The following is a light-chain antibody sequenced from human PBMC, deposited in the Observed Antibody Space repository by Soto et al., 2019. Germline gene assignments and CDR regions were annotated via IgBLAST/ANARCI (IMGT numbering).Light chain of an antibody. CDR2: AAS. V-gene: IGKV1-9*01. Sequence: DIQLTQAPSFLSASAGDRVTITCRASQVISSYLAGYQQKPGRAPKLLIYAASTLQSGVPSRFSGSGSGTEFTLTITSLQPEDFATYYCQQLNSFPITFGQGTRLEIK. CDR3: QQLNSFPIT. CDR1: QVISSY. J-gene: IGKJ5*01.